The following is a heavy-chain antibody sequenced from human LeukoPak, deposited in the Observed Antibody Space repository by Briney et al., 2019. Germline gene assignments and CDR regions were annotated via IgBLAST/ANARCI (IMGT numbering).Heavy chain of an antibody. Sequence: GASVKVSCKASGYTFTGYFIHWVRQAPGQGLEWMGWINPNSGGTNYAQKFQGRVTMTSDTSISTAYMDLSRLRSDDTAFYYCAIGIAVAATNVYWGQGTLVAVSS. CDR2: INPNSGGT. D-gene: IGHD6-19*01. CDR3: AIGIAVAATNVY. CDR1: GYTFTGYF. V-gene: IGHV1-2*02. J-gene: IGHJ4*02.